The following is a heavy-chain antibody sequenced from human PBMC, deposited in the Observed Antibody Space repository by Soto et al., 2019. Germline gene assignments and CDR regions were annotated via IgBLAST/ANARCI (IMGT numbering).Heavy chain of an antibody. CDR1: GGSISSSSYY. Sequence: LSLTCTVSGGSISSSSYYWGWIRQPPGKGLEWIGSIYYSGSTYYNPSLKSRVTISVDTSKNQFSLKLSSVTAADTAVYYCARLTYYYDSSGYYGGWFDPWGQGTLVTVSS. CDR2: IYYSGST. CDR3: ARLTYYYDSSGYYGGWFDP. D-gene: IGHD3-22*01. V-gene: IGHV4-39*01. J-gene: IGHJ5*02.